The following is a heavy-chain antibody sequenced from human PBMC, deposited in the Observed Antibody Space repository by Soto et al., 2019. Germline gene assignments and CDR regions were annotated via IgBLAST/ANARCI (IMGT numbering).Heavy chain of an antibody. CDR3: ARSKGGYALRYYYYGMDV. CDR1: GYSFTSYW. V-gene: IGHV5-51*01. D-gene: IGHD5-12*01. J-gene: IGHJ6*02. CDR2: IYPGDSDT. Sequence: GESLKISCKGSGYSFTSYWIGWVRQMPGKGLEWMGIIYPGDSDTRYSPSFQGQVTISADKSISTAYLQWSSLKASDTAMYYCARSKGGYALRYYYYGMDVWGQGTTVTVSS.